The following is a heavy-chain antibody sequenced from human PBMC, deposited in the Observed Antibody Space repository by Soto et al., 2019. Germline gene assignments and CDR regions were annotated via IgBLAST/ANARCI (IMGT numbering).Heavy chain of an antibody. V-gene: IGHV1-69*06. Sequence: QVQLVQSGAEVAKPGSSVKVSCKASGGTFSRSPISWVRQVPGQGLEWMGAIIPLSGTVNYAQKFQGTVTITADKSTSTAYMELSSLKSEDTAVYYCGGGLHSSGIGVATNFDYWGQGTLVTVSS. J-gene: IGHJ4*02. CDR1: GGTFSRSP. CDR2: IIPLSGTV. CDR3: GGGLHSSGIGVATNFDY. D-gene: IGHD6-19*01.